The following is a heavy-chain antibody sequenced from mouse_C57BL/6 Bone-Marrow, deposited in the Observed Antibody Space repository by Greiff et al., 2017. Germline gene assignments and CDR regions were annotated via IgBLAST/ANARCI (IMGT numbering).Heavy chain of an antibody. Sequence: QVQLQQSGAELARPGASVKLSCKASGYTFTSYGVSWVKQRTGQGLEWIGEIYPRSGNTYYNEKFKGKANLTADKSSSTAYMELRSLTSEDAAVYFCARGNYYAMDYWGQGTSVTVSS. CDR3: ARGNYYAMDY. V-gene: IGHV1-81*01. D-gene: IGHD2-1*01. J-gene: IGHJ4*01. CDR1: GYTFTSYG. CDR2: IYPRSGNT.